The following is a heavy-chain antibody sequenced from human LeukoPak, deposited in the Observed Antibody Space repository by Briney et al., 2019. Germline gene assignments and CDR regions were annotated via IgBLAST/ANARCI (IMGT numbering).Heavy chain of an antibody. D-gene: IGHD2-21*02. CDR3: ASSGGDSQTGFDY. CDR2: IYTSGST. Sequence: SDTLSPTCTVSGGSISSYHWSWIRHNDGKGLEGIGRIYTSGSTNYNPSLKSRVTMSVDTSKNQFSLKLSSVTAADTAVYYCASSGGDSQTGFDYWGQGTLVTVSS. V-gene: IGHV4-4*07. J-gene: IGHJ4*02. CDR1: GGSISSYH.